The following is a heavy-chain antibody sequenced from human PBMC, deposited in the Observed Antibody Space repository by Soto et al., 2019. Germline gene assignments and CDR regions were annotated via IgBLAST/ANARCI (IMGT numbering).Heavy chain of an antibody. V-gene: IGHV3-21*01. CDR1: GFTFSSYS. CDR3: ARDGRGLSLRWFDP. Sequence: PWGSLRLSCAASGFTFSSYSMHWVRQAPGKGLEWVSSISSSSSYIYYADSVKGRFTISRDNAKNSLYLQMNSLRAEHTAVYYCARDGRGLSLRWFDPWGQGTLVTVSS. J-gene: IGHJ5*02. D-gene: IGHD1-26*01. CDR2: ISSSSSYI.